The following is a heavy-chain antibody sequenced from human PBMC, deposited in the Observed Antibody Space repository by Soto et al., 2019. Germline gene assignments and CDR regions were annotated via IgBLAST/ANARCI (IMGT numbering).Heavy chain of an antibody. CDR3: ARVVGSSGWDY. CDR2: IYHSGST. D-gene: IGHD6-19*01. CDR1: GYSISSGYY. J-gene: IGHJ4*02. V-gene: IGHV4-38-2*01. Sequence: SETLSLTCAVSGYSISSGYYWGGIRQPPGKGLEWIGSIYHSGSTYYNPSLKSRVTISVDTSKNQFSLKLSSVTAADPAVYYCARVVGSSGWDYWGQGTLVTVSS.